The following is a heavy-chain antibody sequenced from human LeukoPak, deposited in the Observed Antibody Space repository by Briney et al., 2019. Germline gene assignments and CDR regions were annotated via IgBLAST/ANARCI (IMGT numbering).Heavy chain of an antibody. V-gene: IGHV3-21*01. Sequence: GGSLRLSCAASGFTFSSYSMNWVRQAPGKGLEWVSSISSSSSYIYYADSVKGRFTISRDNAKNSLYLQMNSLRAEDTAVYYCARDPGPVSYYDSSGYYYYYYMDVWGKGTTVTVSS. D-gene: IGHD3-22*01. CDR2: ISSSSSYI. CDR3: ARDPGPVSYYDSSGYYYYYYMDV. CDR1: GFTFSSYS. J-gene: IGHJ6*03.